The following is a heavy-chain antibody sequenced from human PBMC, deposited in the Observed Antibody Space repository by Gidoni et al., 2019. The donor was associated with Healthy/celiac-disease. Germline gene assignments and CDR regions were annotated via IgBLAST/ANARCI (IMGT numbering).Heavy chain of an antibody. J-gene: IGHJ6*02. CDR1: GYTFNGYY. CDR3: ARELRRADGMDV. D-gene: IGHD3-10*01. V-gene: IGHV1-2*02. Sequence: QVQLVQSGAEVKKPGAAVKVSCKASGYTFNGYYIHWVRQAPGQGLEWMGWINPNSGGTNYAQKFQGRVTMTRDTSISTAYMELSKLRSDDTAVYYCARELRRADGMDVWGQGTTVTVSS. CDR2: INPNSGGT.